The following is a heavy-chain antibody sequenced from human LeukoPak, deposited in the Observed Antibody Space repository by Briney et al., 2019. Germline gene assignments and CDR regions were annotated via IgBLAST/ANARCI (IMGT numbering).Heavy chain of an antibody. CDR3: ARDCSSTSCFTFVGFDY. CDR1: GGSISSSSYY. Sequence: SETLSLTCTVSGGSISSSSYYWGWIRQPPGKGLEWIGSIYYSGSTYYNPSLKSRVTISVDTSKNQFSLKLSSVTAADTAVYYCARDCSSTSCFTFVGFDYWGQGSLVTVSS. CDR2: IYYSGST. J-gene: IGHJ4*02. V-gene: IGHV4-39*07. D-gene: IGHD2-2*02.